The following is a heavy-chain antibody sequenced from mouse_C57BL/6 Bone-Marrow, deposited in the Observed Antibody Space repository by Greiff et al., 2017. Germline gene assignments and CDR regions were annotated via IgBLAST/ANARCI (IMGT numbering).Heavy chain of an antibody. CDR3: ARKGYFDV. CDR2: IDPSDSET. Sequence: VQLQQPGAELVRPGSSVKLSCKASGFTFTSYWMHWVKQRPIQGLEWIGNIDPSDSETPSNQKFKDKATLTVDKSSSTAYMQLSSLTSEDSAVYNGARKGYFDVWGTGTTVTVSS. J-gene: IGHJ1*03. V-gene: IGHV1-52*01. CDR1: GFTFTSYW.